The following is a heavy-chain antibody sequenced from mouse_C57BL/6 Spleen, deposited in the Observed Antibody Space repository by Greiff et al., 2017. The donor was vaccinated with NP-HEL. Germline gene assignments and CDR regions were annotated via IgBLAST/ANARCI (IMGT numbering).Heavy chain of an antibody. CDR2: INPGSGGT. Sequence: VQLVESGAELVRPGTSVKVSCKASGYAFTNYLIEWVKQRPGQGLEWIGVINPGSGGTNYNEKFKGKATLTADKSSSTAYMQLSSLTSEDSAVYFCARDYYGSSRGYFDVWGTGTTVTVSS. CDR3: ARDYYGSSRGYFDV. J-gene: IGHJ1*03. CDR1: GYAFTNYL. V-gene: IGHV1-54*01. D-gene: IGHD1-1*01.